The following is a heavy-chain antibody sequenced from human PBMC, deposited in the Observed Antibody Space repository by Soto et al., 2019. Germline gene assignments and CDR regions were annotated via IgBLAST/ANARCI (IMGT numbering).Heavy chain of an antibody. J-gene: IGHJ6*02. D-gene: IGHD2-2*01. CDR2: INTNTGNP. V-gene: IGHV7-4-1*01. CDR1: GYALSSDA. CDR3: AREYRPIVPAATLYYYYGMDV. Sequence: GASVKGYWKAAGYALSSDARDWGRQAPGQGLEWMGWINTNTGNPTYAQGFTGRFVFSLDTSVSTAYLQICSLKAEDTAVYYCAREYRPIVPAATLYYYYGMDVWGQGTTVTVPS.